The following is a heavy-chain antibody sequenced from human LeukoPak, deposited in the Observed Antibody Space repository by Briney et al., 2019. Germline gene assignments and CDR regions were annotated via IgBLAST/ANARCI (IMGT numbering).Heavy chain of an antibody. Sequence: PGGSLRLSCAASGFTFRNDVVHWVRQAPGKRLEWVAVTSSDLNVKLYADSVKGRFPISRDNSRSTLYLQMNSLRPEDTAIYYCAIEGYYGSGSPPSLYFDYWGQGTLVTVSS. D-gene: IGHD3-10*01. J-gene: IGHJ4*02. CDR2: TSSDLNVK. CDR1: GFTFRNDV. V-gene: IGHV3-30-3*01. CDR3: AIEGYYGSGSPPSLYFDY.